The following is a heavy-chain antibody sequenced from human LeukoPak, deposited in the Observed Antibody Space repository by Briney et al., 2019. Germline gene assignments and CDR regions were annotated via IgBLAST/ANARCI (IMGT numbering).Heavy chain of an antibody. D-gene: IGHD1-26*01. CDR3: ARGKDSGSYYGSAFDI. CDR2: IIPIFGTA. V-gene: IGHV1-69*13. Sequence: GASVKVSCKASGYTFTSYGISWVRQAPGQGLEWMGGIIPIFGTANYAQKFQGRVTITADESTSTAYMELSSLRSEDTAVYYCARGKDSGSYYGSAFDIWGQGTMVTVSS. CDR1: GYTFTSYG. J-gene: IGHJ3*02.